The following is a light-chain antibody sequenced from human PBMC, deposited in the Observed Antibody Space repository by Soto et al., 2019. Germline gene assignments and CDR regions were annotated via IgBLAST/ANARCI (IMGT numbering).Light chain of an antibody. CDR2: GAS. Sequence: EIVMTQSPATLSVSPGERATLSCRASQSVSSNLAWYQQKPGQAPRLLIYGASTRATGIPARFSGSGSGTAFSLFIRSLQSEDFAVYYCQQYNDWPPKQYTFGQGTKLEIK. V-gene: IGKV3-15*01. J-gene: IGKJ2*01. CDR3: QQYNDWPPKQYT. CDR1: QSVSSN.